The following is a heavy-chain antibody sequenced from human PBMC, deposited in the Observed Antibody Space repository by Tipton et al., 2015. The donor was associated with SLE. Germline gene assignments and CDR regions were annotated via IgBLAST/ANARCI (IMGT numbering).Heavy chain of an antibody. Sequence: TLSLTCTVSGGSISSGDYFWSWIRQPPGKGLEWIGYIHYSGITHYNPSLKSRVTISVDTSKNQFSLKLSSVTAADTAVYYCARDGESVGGVIPYYWGQGTLVTVSS. D-gene: IGHD3-16*02. CDR2: IHYSGIT. V-gene: IGHV4-30-4*02. CDR3: ARDGESVGGVIPYY. CDR1: GGSISSGDYF. J-gene: IGHJ4*02.